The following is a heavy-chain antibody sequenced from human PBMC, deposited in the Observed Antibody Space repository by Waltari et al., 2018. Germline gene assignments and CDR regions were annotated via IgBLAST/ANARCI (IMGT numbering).Heavy chain of an antibody. Sequence: EVQLVESGGGLVQPGGSLRLSCAASGLTFSSYWMTWVRQAPGKGLEWWAIIKQDGSKKHYVDSVKGRFTISRDNAKNSLYLQMNSLRVEDTAIYYCARGNWAPFDYWGQGTLVTVSS. D-gene: IGHD7-27*01. CDR1: GLTFSSYW. V-gene: IGHV3-7*01. J-gene: IGHJ4*02. CDR2: IKQDGSKK. CDR3: ARGNWAPFDY.